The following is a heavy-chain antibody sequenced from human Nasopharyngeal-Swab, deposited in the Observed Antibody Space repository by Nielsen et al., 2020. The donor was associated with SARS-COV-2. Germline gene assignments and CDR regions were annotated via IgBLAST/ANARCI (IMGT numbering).Heavy chain of an antibody. V-gene: IGHV1-18*01. CDR3: AREATVTASDRFDP. CDR2: ISAYNGNT. J-gene: IGHJ5*02. Sequence: ASGKVSCKASGYTFTSYGISWVRQAPGQGLEWMGWISAYNGNTNYAQKLQGRVTMTTDTSTSTAYMELRSLRSDDTAVYYCAREATVTASDRFDPWGQGTLVTVSS. CDR1: GYTFTSYG. D-gene: IGHD4-17*01.